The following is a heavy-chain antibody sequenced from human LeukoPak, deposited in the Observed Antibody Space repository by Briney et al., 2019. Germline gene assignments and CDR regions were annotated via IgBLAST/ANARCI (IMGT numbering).Heavy chain of an antibody. CDR2: INHSGST. CDR3: ARQALGGYDFWSGYPNWFDP. Sequence: SETLSLTCAVYGGSFSGYYWSWIRQPPGKGLEWIGEINHSGSTNYNPSLKSRVTISVDTSKNQFSLKLSSVTAADTAVYYCARQALGGYDFWSGYPNWFDPWGQGTLVTVSS. D-gene: IGHD3-3*01. CDR1: GGSFSGYY. V-gene: IGHV4-34*01. J-gene: IGHJ5*02.